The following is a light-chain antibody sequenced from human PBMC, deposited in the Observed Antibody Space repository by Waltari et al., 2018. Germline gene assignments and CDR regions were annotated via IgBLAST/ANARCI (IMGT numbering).Light chain of an antibody. V-gene: IGKV4-1*01. CDR3: HQYSSTPWT. Sequence: DIVMTQSPDSLAVSLGERATVNCKSSQSVLYSSTNKNYLAWYQQRPGQPPKLLIYWASTLESGVPDRFSGSGSGTDFTLTISSLQAEDVAVYYCHQYSSTPWTFGQGTKVEIK. CDR2: WAS. CDR1: QSVLYSSTNKNY. J-gene: IGKJ1*01.